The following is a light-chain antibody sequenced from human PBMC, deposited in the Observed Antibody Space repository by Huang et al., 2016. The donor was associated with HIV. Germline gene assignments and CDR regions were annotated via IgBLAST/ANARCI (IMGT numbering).Light chain of an antibody. CDR2: AAS. V-gene: IGKV1-39*01. J-gene: IGKJ2*01. CDR3: QQSYAIPYT. Sequence: DVQMTQSPSFLSASVGDRVTITCRSNQTIRTFLNWYRQDQGPGPTLLIYAASTLQTGVSTRFSAGGFGTDFTLSITNLQYEDFATYYCQQSYAIPYTFGPGTKLEIK. CDR1: QTIRTF.